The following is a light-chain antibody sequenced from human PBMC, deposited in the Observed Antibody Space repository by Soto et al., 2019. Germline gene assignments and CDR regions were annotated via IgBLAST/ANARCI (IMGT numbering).Light chain of an antibody. CDR3: AAWDDSLNGRGV. V-gene: IGLV1-44*01. CDR2: SND. CDR1: SSNIGSNT. J-gene: IGLJ1*01. Sequence: SVLTQPPSASGTPGQRVTISCSGSSSNIGSNTVNWYQQFPGTAPKLLIYSNDQRPSGVPDRFSGSKSGTSASLAVSGLQSEDEADYYCAAWDDSLNGRGVFGTGTKVTVL.